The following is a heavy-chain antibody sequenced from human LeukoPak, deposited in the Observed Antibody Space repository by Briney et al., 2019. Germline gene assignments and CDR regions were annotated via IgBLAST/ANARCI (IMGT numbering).Heavy chain of an antibody. CDR1: GFTVDSNY. J-gene: IGHJ4*02. V-gene: IGHV3-53*01. Sequence: GGSLRLSCAASGFTVDSNYLSWVRQAPGKGLEWVSTIYTGGNTYYAASVKGRFTISRGFSKNTVFLHMNSLRAEDTAMYYCARGDDSGYYDYFDYWGQGTLVTVSS. CDR2: IYTGGNT. CDR3: ARGDDSGYYDYFDY. D-gene: IGHD3-22*01.